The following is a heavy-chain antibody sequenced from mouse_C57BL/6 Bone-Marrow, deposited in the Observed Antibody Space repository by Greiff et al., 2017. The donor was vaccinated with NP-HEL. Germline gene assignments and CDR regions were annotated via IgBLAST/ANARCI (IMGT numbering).Heavy chain of an antibody. CDR3: ARYGSSWGWYFDV. Sequence: QVQLKESGAELARPGASVKLSCKASGYTFTSYGIIWVKQRTGQGLEWIGEIYPRSGNTYYNEKFKGKATLTADKSSSTAYMELRSLTSEDSAVYFCARYGSSWGWYFDVWGTGTTVTVSS. CDR1: GYTFTSYG. D-gene: IGHD1-1*01. V-gene: IGHV1-81*01. CDR2: IYPRSGNT. J-gene: IGHJ1*03.